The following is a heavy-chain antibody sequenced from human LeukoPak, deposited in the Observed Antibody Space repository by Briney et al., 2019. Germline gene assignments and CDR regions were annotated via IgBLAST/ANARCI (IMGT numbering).Heavy chain of an antibody. CDR1: GFTLPTRSA. CDR2: IVVGSDNT. CDR3: AAPYSSTWFDY. D-gene: IGHD6-13*01. V-gene: IGHV1-58*01. J-gene: IGHJ4*02. Sequence: GTSVQVSRQASGFTLPTRSAVQWVRQARGQRLEGIGWIVVGSDNTNYAQKFQERVTITRDMSTSTAYMELSSLRSEDTAVYYCAAPYSSTWFDYWGQGTLVTVSS.